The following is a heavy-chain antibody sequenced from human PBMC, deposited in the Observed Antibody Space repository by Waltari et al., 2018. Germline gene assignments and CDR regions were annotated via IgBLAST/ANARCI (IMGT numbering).Heavy chain of an antibody. CDR3: ARRGEGSGTTHSWYFDL. CDR2: IYYSGST. CDR1: GGSISSSSYY. V-gene: IGHV4-39*07. J-gene: IGHJ2*01. D-gene: IGHD1-7*01. Sequence: QLQLQESGPGLVKPSETLSLTCTVSGGSISSSSYYWGWIRQPPGKGLEWIGSIYYSGSTYYNPSLKSRVTISVDTSKNQFSLKLSSVTAADTAVYYCARRGEGSGTTHSWYFDLWGRDTLVTVSS.